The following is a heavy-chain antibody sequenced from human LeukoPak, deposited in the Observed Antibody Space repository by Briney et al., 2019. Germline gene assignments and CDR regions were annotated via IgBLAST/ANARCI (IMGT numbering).Heavy chain of an antibody. Sequence: RGSLRLSCAASGFTFSSYAMSWVRQAPGKGLEWVSSIGGSGGSTYYADSAKGRSTISRDTYKNTLYLQMNNLRAEDTAVYYCAKYRGFGDSYDSWGQGTLVTVSS. J-gene: IGHJ4*02. D-gene: IGHD3-10*01. CDR2: IGGSGGST. V-gene: IGHV3-23*01. CDR1: GFTFSSYA. CDR3: AKYRGFGDSYDS.